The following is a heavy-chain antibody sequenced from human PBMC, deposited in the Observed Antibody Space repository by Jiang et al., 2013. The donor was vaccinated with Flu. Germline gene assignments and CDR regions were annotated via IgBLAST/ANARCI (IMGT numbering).Heavy chain of an antibody. CDR2: IYPGDSDT. CDR1: GYSFTTYW. J-gene: IGHJ3*02. V-gene: IGHV5-51*01. D-gene: IGHD3-22*01. CDR3: ARRWFYDSNRYSAFDI. Sequence: GAEVKKPGESLKISCKGSGYSFTTYWIGWVRQMPGKGLEWMGIIYPGDSDTKYSPSFQGQVTISADKSISTAYLQWSSLKASDTAIYYCARRWFYDSNRYSAFDIWGPRDNGHRLF.